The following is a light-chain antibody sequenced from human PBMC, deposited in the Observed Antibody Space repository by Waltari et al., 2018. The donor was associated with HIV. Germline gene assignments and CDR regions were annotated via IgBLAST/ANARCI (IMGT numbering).Light chain of an antibody. CDR3: QVWDSTSDHVL. V-gene: IGLV3-21*04. J-gene: IGLJ2*01. Sequence: SSLLTQTPSVSVAPGKTARITCGGKNLARKSVTRYQQKPGQAPLLVIYYDTDRPSGIPERFSGSNSGNTATLTISRVGDGDEADYYCQVWDSTSDHVLFGGGTRLTVL. CDR1: NLARKS. CDR2: YDT.